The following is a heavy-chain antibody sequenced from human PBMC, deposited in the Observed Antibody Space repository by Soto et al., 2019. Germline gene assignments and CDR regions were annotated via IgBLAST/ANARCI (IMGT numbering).Heavy chain of an antibody. J-gene: IGHJ4*02. D-gene: IGHD1-1*01. CDR3: AKGGYGTSSGFDY. CDR1: GFTFSSYG. Sequence: QVQLVASGGGVVQPGRSLRLSCAASGFTFSSYGMHWVRQARGKGLEWVAVISYDGSNKYYADSVKGRFTISRDNSNNTLYLQMNSLRAEDTAVYYCAKGGYGTSSGFDYWGQGTLVTVSS. CDR2: ISYDGSNK. V-gene: IGHV3-30*18.